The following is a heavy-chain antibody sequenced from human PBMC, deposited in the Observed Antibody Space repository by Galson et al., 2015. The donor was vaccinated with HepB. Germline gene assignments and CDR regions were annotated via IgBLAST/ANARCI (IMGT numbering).Heavy chain of an antibody. Sequence: SLRLSCAASKFTFSSYGMHWVRQAPGKGLGWVSSISSSSSYIYYADSVKGRFTISRDNAKNSLYLQMNSLRAEDTAVYYCARDLKEKNVDTADFADEETYYYYYYGMDIWGQGTTVTVSS. D-gene: IGHD5-18*01. J-gene: IGHJ6*02. V-gene: IGHV3-21*01. CDR1: KFTFSSYG. CDR2: ISSSSSYI. CDR3: ARDLKEKNVDTADFADEETYYYYYYGMDI.